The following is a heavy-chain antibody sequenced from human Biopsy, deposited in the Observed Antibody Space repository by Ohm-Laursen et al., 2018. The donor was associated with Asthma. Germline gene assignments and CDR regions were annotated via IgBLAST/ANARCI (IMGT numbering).Heavy chain of an antibody. Sequence: ASVKVSCKTSGYTFNSAGITWVRQAPGQGLEWLGWISVYNGNTKVAQKLQDRVTMITDTSTSTAYTELRSLRSDDTAVYFCARAVDYSHYYGIDVWGQGTTVTVS. CDR3: ARAVDYSHYYGIDV. CDR2: ISVYNGNT. J-gene: IGHJ6*02. CDR1: GYTFNSAG. V-gene: IGHV1-18*01. D-gene: IGHD3-10*01.